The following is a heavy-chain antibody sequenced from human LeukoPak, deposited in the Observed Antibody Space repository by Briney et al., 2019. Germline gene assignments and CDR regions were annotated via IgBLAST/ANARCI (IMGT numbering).Heavy chain of an antibody. V-gene: IGHV1-18*01. J-gene: IGHJ4*02. CDR1: GYTFINYG. CDR3: ARDIYPFAYCGGDCSFDY. Sequence: GASVKVSCKASGYTFINYGVSWVRQAPGQGLEWMGWISGNQGNTNYAQKFEGRVTMTTDTSASTAYMELSGLRSEDTAVYYCARDIYPFAYCGGDCSFDYWGQGTLVTVSS. CDR2: ISGNQGNT. D-gene: IGHD2-21*02.